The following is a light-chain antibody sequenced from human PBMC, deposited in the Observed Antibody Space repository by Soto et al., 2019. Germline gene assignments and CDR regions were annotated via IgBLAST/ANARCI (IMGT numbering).Light chain of an antibody. Sequence: EIVMTQSPATLSVSPGERVTLSCRASQSISSNLAWYQHKPGQAPRLLIYDTSNRATGIPARFMVSGSGTEFTLTINSLQSEDFAVYYCQQYNNWPGTFGQGTKVDIK. J-gene: IGKJ1*01. CDR2: DTS. CDR1: QSISSN. CDR3: QQYNNWPGT. V-gene: IGKV3D-15*01.